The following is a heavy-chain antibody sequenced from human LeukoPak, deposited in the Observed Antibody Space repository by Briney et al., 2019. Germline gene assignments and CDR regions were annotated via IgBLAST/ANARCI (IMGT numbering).Heavy chain of an antibody. Sequence: GGSLRLSCAASGFTFRSYAMSWVRQAPGKGLEGLSSISGSWGSTYYGDSVKGRFTISRDSSKNTLYLQMNSLRAEDTAIYYCARRLDLGSIVVVVAATGCFDYWGQGTLVTVSS. V-gene: IGHV3-23*01. J-gene: IGHJ4*02. CDR1: GFTFRSYA. CDR2: ISGSWGST. CDR3: ARRLDLGSIVVVVAATGCFDY. D-gene: IGHD2-15*01.